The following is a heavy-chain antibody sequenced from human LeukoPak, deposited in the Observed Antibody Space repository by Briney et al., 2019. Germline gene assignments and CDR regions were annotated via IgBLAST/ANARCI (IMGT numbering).Heavy chain of an antibody. D-gene: IGHD2/OR15-2a*01. Sequence: PGGSLRLSCAASGFTFSSYSMNWVRQAPGTGLEWVSSISSGGSYRYYADSVKGRFTISRDNAKNSLYLQMNSLRAEDTAVYYCARDTSMRSDYWGQGTLVTVSP. V-gene: IGHV3-21*01. CDR1: GFTFSSYS. J-gene: IGHJ4*02. CDR3: ARDTSMRSDY. CDR2: ISSGGSYR.